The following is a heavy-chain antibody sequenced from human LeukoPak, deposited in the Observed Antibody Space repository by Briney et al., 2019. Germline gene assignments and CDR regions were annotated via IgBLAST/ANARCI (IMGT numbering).Heavy chain of an antibody. J-gene: IGHJ4*02. CDR1: GYTFTSYG. D-gene: IGHD3-22*01. CDR2: ISAYNGNT. CDR3: AREYYYDSSGYPDY. V-gene: IGHV1-18*01. Sequence: ASVKVSCKASGYTFTSYGISWVLQAPGQGLEWMGWISAYNGNTNYAQKLQGRVTMNTDTSTSTACMELRSLRSDDTAVYYCAREYYYDSSGYPDYWGQGTLVTVSS.